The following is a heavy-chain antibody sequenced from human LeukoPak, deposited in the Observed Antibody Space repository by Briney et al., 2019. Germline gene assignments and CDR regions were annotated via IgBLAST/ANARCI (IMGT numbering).Heavy chain of an antibody. V-gene: IGHV1-69*04. D-gene: IGHD3-22*01. CDR1: GGTFSSYA. CDR2: IIPILGIA. J-gene: IGHJ4*02. Sequence: GASVKVSCKASGGTFSSYAISWVRQAPGQGLEWMGRIIPILGIANYAQKFQGRVTITADKSTCTAYMELSSLRSEDTAVYYCARVLHYYDSSGDFDYWGQGTLVTVSS. CDR3: ARVLHYYDSSGDFDY.